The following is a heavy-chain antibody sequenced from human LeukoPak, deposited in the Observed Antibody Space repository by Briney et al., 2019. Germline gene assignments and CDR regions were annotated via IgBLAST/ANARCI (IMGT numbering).Heavy chain of an antibody. CDR2: ISAYNGNT. D-gene: IGHD3-3*01. CDR1: GYTFTSYG. V-gene: IGHV1-18*01. CDR3: ARSLYYDFWSGYPTRYYFDY. Sequence: ASVKVSCKASGYTFTSYGISWVRQAPGQGLAWMGWISAYNGNTNYAQKLQGRVTMTTDTSTSTAYMELRSLRSDDTAVYYCARSLYYDFWSGYPTRYYFDYWGQGTLVTVSS. J-gene: IGHJ4*02.